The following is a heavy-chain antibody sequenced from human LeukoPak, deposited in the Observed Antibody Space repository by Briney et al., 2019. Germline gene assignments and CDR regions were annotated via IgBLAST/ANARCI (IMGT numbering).Heavy chain of an antibody. D-gene: IGHD3-10*01. Sequence: PAGSLRLSCAASGFTVSSSYLGWVRQPPGKGLEWVSFIYSGGSTYYADSVKGRFTLSRDDSKNMLYLQMNSLTAEDTAVYYCARASYSTTWGIGDFDYWGQGTLVTVSS. CDR3: ARASYSTTWGIGDFDY. CDR2: IYSGGST. CDR1: GFTVSSSY. J-gene: IGHJ4*02. V-gene: IGHV3-53*01.